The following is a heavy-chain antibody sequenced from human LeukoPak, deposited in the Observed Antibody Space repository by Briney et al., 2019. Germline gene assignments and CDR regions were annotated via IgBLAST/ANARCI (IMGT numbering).Heavy chain of an antibody. J-gene: IGHJ3*02. CDR3: ARGTPGAIDAFDI. CDR1: GGSLSGYY. Sequence: KPSETLSLTCAVYGGSLSGYYWSWIRQPPGKGLEWIGEINHSGSTNYNPSLKSRVTISVDTSKNQFSLKLSSGTAADTAVYYCARGTPGAIDAFDIWGQGTMVTVSS. V-gene: IGHV4-34*01. CDR2: INHSGST.